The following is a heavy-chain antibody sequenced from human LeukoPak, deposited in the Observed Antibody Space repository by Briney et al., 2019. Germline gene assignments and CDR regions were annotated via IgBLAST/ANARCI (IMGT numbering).Heavy chain of an antibody. CDR2: ISGSGGST. V-gene: IGHV3-23*01. J-gene: IGHJ4*02. CDR1: GFTFSSYA. Sequence: GGSLRLSCAASGFTFSSYAMSWVRQAPGKGLEWVSAISGSGGSTYYADSVKGRFTISRDNSKNTLYLQMNSLRAEDTAVYYCAKYWARGYSGYDSPLFDYWGQGTLVTVSS. CDR3: AKYWARGYSGYDSPLFDY. D-gene: IGHD5-12*01.